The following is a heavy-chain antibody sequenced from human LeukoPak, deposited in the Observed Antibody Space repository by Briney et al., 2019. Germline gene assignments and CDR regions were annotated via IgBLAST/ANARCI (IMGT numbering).Heavy chain of an antibody. CDR3: TVWFGELTH. Sequence: VASVKVSCKASGYTFTDYNIHWVRQAPGQGLEWMGWISPNSGGTNYAQKFQGRVTMTRDTSITTAYMELSRLRSDDTAMYYCTVWFGELTHCGQGTLVTVSS. CDR2: ISPNSGGT. CDR1: GYTFTDYN. D-gene: IGHD3-10*01. V-gene: IGHV1-2*02. J-gene: IGHJ4*02.